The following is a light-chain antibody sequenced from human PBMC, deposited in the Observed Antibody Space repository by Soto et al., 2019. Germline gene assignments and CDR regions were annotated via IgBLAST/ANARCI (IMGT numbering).Light chain of an antibody. CDR3: QQYNSYPWT. Sequence: DIQMTQSPSTLSASVGDRVTITCQASQSISGWLAWYQQKPGKAPKLPIYDVSSLESGVPSRFSGSGSGTEFTLAISSLQPDDFATYYCQQYNSYPWTFGQGTKVDIK. CDR1: QSISGW. J-gene: IGKJ1*01. V-gene: IGKV1-5*01. CDR2: DVS.